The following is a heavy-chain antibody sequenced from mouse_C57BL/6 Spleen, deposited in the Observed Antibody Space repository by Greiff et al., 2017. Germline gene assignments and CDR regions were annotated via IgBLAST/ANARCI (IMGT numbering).Heavy chain of an antibody. D-gene: IGHD1-1*01. Sequence: EVNLVESGGDLVKPGGSLKLSCAASGFTFSSYGMSWVRQTPDKRLEWVATISSGGSYTYYPDSVKGRFTISRDNATHTLYLQMSSLKSEDTAMYYCAREEGSYFDYWGQGTTLTVSS. V-gene: IGHV5-6*01. CDR1: GFTFSSYG. CDR2: ISSGGSYT. CDR3: AREEGSYFDY. J-gene: IGHJ2*01.